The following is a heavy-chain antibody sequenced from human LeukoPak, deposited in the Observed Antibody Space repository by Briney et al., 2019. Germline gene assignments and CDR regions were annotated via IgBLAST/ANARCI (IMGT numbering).Heavy chain of an antibody. V-gene: IGHV4-39*01. J-gene: IGHJ4*02. CDR2: IYCGST. CDR3: ARNASDSGTSYFDY. Sequence: SETLSLTCTVCGGSNSSSSYYWGWIRQPPGKGLEWIGSIYCGSTSYNPSLKSRVTISVDTSKNQFSLKLGSVTAADTAVYYCARNASDSGTSYFDYWGQGTLVTVSS. D-gene: IGHD1-26*01. CDR1: GGSNSSSSYY.